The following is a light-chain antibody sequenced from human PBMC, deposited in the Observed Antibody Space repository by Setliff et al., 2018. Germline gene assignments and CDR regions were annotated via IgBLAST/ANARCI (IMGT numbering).Light chain of an antibody. CDR2: GVN. Sequence: QSVLTQPASVSGSPGQSITISCSGTSNDVGSYDLVSWYQQHPGKAPKLIIYGVNNRPSGLSGRFSGSKSGNTASLAISGLQTEDEAVYYCSSNTNSATLFVFGGGTKVTVL. V-gene: IGLV2-14*03. CDR1: SNDVGSYDL. J-gene: IGLJ2*01. CDR3: SSNTNSATLFV.